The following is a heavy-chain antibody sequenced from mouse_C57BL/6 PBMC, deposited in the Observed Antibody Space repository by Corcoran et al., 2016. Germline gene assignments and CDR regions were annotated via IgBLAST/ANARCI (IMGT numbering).Heavy chain of an antibody. CDR1: GYAFSSYW. CDR2: IYPGDGDT. J-gene: IGHJ2*01. CDR3: ARSDYDWYFDY. Sequence: QVQLQQSGAELVKPGASVKISCKASGYAFSSYWVNWVKQRPGKGLEWIGQIYPGDGDTNYNGKFKGKATLTADKSSSTAYMQLSSLTSEDSAVYFCARSDYDWYFDYWGQGTTLTVSS. D-gene: IGHD2-4*01. V-gene: IGHV1-80*01.